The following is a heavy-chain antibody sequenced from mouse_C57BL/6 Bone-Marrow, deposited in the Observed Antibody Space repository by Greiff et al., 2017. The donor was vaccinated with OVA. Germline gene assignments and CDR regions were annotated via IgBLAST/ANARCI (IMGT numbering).Heavy chain of an antibody. J-gene: IGHJ1*03. CDR1: GFTFSDFY. CDR2: SRNKANDYTT. D-gene: IGHD1-1*01. V-gene: IGHV7-1*01. CDR3: ARDAWDPGSRNWYFDV. Sequence: EVKVVESGGGLVQSGRSLRLSCATSGFTFSDFYMEWVRQAPGKGLEWIAASRNKANDYTTEYSASVKGRFIVSRDTSQSILYLQMNALRAEDTAIYYCARDAWDPGSRNWYFDVWGTGTTVTVSS.